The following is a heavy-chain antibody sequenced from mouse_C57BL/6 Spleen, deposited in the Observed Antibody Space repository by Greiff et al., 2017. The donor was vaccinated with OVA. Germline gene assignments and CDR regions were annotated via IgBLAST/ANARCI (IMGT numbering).Heavy chain of an antibody. D-gene: IGHD1-1*01. V-gene: IGHV1-54*01. J-gene: IGHJ4*01. CDR1: GYAFTNYL. CDR3: ARTTTVGDYYAMDY. Sequence: VQVVESGAELVRPGPSVKVSCKASGYAFTNYLIEWVKQRPGQGLEWIGVINPGSGGTNYNEKFKGKATLTADKSSSTAYMQLSSLTSEDSAVYFCARTTTVGDYYAMDYWGQGTSVTVSS. CDR2: INPGSGGT.